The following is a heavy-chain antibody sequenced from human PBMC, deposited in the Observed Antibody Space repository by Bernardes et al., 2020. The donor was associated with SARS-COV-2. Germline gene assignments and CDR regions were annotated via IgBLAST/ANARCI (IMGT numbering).Heavy chain of an antibody. Sequence: GGSLRLSCAASGFTFSNYAMSWVRRAPGKGLEWVSDISGPGRTYYADSVKGRFTISRDNSKNTLYLEMNSLRAEDTAVYYCAKELAYGSSWRDYSYYFGMDVWGQGTTVTVSS. D-gene: IGHD6-13*01. CDR1: GFTFSNYA. J-gene: IGHJ6*02. V-gene: IGHV3-23*01. CDR3: AKELAYGSSWRDYSYYFGMDV. CDR2: ISGPGRT.